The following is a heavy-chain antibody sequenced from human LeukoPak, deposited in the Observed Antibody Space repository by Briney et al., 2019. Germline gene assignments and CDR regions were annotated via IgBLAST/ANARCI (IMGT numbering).Heavy chain of an antibody. D-gene: IGHD3-10*01. CDR1: GFTFSTSW. CDR3: ARVNVLWFGENPYGMDV. CDR2: INTDGSST. V-gene: IGHV3-74*01. Sequence: PGGSLRLSCAASGFTFSTSWMHWVRQAPGKGLVWVSRINTDGSSTNYADSVKGRFTISRDNAKNSLYLQMNSLRAEDTAVYYCARVNVLWFGENPYGMDVWGQGTTVTVSS. J-gene: IGHJ6*02.